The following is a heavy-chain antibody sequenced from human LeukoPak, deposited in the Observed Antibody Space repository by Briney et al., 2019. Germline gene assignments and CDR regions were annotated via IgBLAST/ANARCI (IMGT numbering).Heavy chain of an antibody. CDR1: GYTFTSYA. CDR2: IIPIFDTS. J-gene: IGHJ4*02. D-gene: IGHD3-22*01. CDR3: ARRLDYYEISGYHTLDY. Sequence: AASVKVSCKASGYTFTSYAITWVRQAPGQGLEWMGGIIPIFDTSNYAQKFQGRVTFTSDNSTSTAYMELSSLRSDDTAVYYCARRLDYYEISGYHTLDYWGQGTRVTVSS. V-gene: IGHV1-69*06.